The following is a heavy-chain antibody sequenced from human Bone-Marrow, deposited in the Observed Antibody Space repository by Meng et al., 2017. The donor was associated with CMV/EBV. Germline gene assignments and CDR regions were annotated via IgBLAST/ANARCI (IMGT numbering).Heavy chain of an antibody. Sequence: ASVKVFCKASGYTFTGYYMHWVRQAPGQGLEWMGWINPNSGGTNYAQKFQGRVTMTRDTSISTAYMELSRLRSDDTAVYYCARELGYCSSTSCSGGDVWGQGTTVTVSS. CDR3: ARELGYCSSTSCSGGDV. V-gene: IGHV1-2*02. D-gene: IGHD2-2*01. CDR2: INPNSGGT. J-gene: IGHJ6*02. CDR1: GYTFTGYY.